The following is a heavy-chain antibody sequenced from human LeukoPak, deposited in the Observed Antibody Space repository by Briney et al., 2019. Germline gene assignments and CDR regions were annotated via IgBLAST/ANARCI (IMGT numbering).Heavy chain of an antibody. D-gene: IGHD2/OR15-2a*01. J-gene: IGHJ4*02. CDR3: ARNFSPDFDF. Sequence: SETLSLTCTVSGGSTSSSGYYWGWVRQPPGKGLEWIGSIYNSGSTYYNPSLKSRVTISVDTSKNQFSLHLNSVTPEDTAVYYCARNFSPDFDFWGQGTLVTVSS. CDR2: IYNSGST. CDR1: GGSTSSSGYY. V-gene: IGHV4-39*01.